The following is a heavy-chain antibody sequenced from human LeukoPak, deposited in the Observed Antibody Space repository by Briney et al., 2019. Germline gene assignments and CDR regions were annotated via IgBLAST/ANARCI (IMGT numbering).Heavy chain of an antibody. CDR1: GFTVSSNY. CDR3: AKGRYCSSTSCLGSWFDP. V-gene: IGHV3-66*01. J-gene: IGHJ5*02. D-gene: IGHD2-2*01. CDR2: IYSGGTT. Sequence: PGGSLRLSCAASGFTVSSNYMSWVRQAPGKGLEWVSVIYSGGTTYYADSVKGRFTISRDNSKNTLYLQMNSLRAEDTAVYYCAKGRYCSSTSCLGSWFDPWGQGTLVTVSS.